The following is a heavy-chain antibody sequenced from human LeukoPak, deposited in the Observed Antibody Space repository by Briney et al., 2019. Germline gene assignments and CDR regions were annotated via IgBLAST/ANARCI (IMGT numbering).Heavy chain of an antibody. CDR3: ARGESSSWYVFDY. V-gene: IGHV4-59*11. J-gene: IGHJ4*02. D-gene: IGHD6-13*01. CDR2: IYYSGST. Sequence: SETLSLTCTVSGGSISSHYWSWIRQPPGKGLEWIGYIYYSGSTNYNPSLKSRVTISVDTSKNQFSLKLSSVTAADTAVYYCARGESSSWYVFDYWDQGTLATVSS. CDR1: GGSISSHY.